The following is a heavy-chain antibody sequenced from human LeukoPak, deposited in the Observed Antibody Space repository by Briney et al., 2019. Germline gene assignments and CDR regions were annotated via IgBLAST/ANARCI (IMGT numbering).Heavy chain of an antibody. Sequence: SETLSLTCAVYGGSFSGYYWSWIRQPPGKGLEWIGEINHSGSTNCNPSLKSRVTISVDTSKNQFSLKLSSVTAADTAVYYCARARRVNDSSGYYQDYWGQGTLVTVSS. CDR3: ARARRVNDSSGYYQDY. V-gene: IGHV4-34*01. J-gene: IGHJ4*02. CDR2: INHSGST. D-gene: IGHD3-22*01. CDR1: GGSFSGYY.